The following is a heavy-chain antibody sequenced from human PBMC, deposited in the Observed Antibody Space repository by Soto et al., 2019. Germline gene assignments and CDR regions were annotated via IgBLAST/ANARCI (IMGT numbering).Heavy chain of an antibody. J-gene: IGHJ6*02. CDR3: AASIFYYGMDV. CDR2: IYPGDSGT. CDR1: GCTFTNYW. Sequence: GESLQICCKGSGCTFTNYWIGWVRQMPVKGLEWMGSIYPGDSGTKYNPSFQGQVTISADKSITTTSLRWTSLKASDTAIYYCAASIFYYGMDVWGQGTTVTVSS. V-gene: IGHV5-51*01.